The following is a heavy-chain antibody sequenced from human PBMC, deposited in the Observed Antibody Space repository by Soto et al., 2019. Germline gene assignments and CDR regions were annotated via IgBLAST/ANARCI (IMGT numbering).Heavy chain of an antibody. CDR3: TRGHIYDTSGYFYFW. J-gene: IGHJ4*02. CDR1: GYTFTDYY. V-gene: IGHV1-2*02. Sequence: QVQLVQSGAEVKKPGASVKVSCTASGYTFTDYYMHWVRQAPGQGLEWMGWINPNSGGTNYAQKFQGRVTMTWDTSIRTAYMKLSRLRSDDPAVFYCTRGHIYDTSGYFYFWWGQGTLVTVSS. D-gene: IGHD3-22*01. CDR2: INPNSGGT.